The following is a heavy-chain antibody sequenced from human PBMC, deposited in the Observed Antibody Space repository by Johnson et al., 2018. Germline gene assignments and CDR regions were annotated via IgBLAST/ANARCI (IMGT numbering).Heavy chain of an antibody. V-gene: IGHV3-23*01. J-gene: IGHJ6*03. CDR1: GFTFNIYA. Sequence: EVQLLESGGGLLQXGGSLRLXCAASGFTFNIYAMNWVRQAPGKGLEWVSGISSSGGNTRYADSVKGRFTISRDNSKNTLERQMNSLRAEDTAVYYCAKAENTEYYYYYFYMDVWGKGTTVTVSS. D-gene: IGHD1-14*01. CDR3: AKAENTEYYYYYFYMDV. CDR2: ISSSGGNT.